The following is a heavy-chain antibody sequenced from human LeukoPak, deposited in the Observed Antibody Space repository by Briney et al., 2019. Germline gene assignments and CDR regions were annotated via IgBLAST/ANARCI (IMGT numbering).Heavy chain of an antibody. D-gene: IGHD2-15*01. J-gene: IGHJ5*02. V-gene: IGHV1-3*01. CDR1: GYTFTSYA. CDR2: INAGNDNT. CDR3: ASQYCSGGDCYSWFDP. Sequence: ASVKVSCKASGYTFTSYAIHWVRQAPGQRLGWMGRINAGNDNTKYSQKFQGRVTITRDTSASIAYMELSSLRSEDTAVYYCASQYCSGGDCYSWFDPWGQGTLVTVSS.